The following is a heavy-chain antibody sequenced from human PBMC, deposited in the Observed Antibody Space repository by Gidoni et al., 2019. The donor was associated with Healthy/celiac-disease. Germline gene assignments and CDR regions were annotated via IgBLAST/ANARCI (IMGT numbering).Heavy chain of an antibody. CDR2: IYPGDSDT. D-gene: IGHD3-10*01. Sequence: EVQLLQSGAEVQQPAESLKISCKGSAYSFTSYWIGWVGQMPGKGLEWMGIIYPGDSDTRYSPSFQGQVTISADKSISTAYLQWSSLKASDTAMYYCARHPTSLWFGELSGAFDIWGQGTMVTVSS. J-gene: IGHJ3*02. CDR3: ARHPTSLWFGELSGAFDI. CDR1: AYSFTSYW. V-gene: IGHV5-51*01.